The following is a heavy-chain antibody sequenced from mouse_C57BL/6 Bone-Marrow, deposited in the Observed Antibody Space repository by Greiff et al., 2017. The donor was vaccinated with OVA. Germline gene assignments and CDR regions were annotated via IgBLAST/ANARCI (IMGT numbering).Heavy chain of an antibody. V-gene: IGHV1-54*01. Sequence: QFQLQQSGAELVRPGTSVKVSCKASGYAFTNYLIEWVKQRPGQGLEWIGVINPGSGGTNYNEKFKGKATLTADKSSSTAYMQLSSLTSEDSAVYFCARWGTTVVATYYFDYWGQGTTLTVSS. CDR3: ARWGTTVVATYYFDY. CDR1: GYAFTNYL. D-gene: IGHD1-1*01. J-gene: IGHJ2*01. CDR2: INPGSGGT.